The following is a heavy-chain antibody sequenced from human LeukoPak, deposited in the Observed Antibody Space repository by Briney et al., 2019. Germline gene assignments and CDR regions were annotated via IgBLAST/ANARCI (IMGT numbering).Heavy chain of an antibody. CDR1: GGSISSYY. D-gene: IGHD3-3*01. J-gene: IGHJ4*02. Sequence: SETLSLTCTVPGGSISSYYWSWIRQPAGKGLEWIGRIYTSGSTNYNPSLKSRVTMSVDTSKNQFSLKLSSVTAADTAVYYCAREGYDFWSGYQYYFDYWGQGTLVTVSS. CDR2: IYTSGST. CDR3: AREGYDFWSGYQYYFDY. V-gene: IGHV4-4*07.